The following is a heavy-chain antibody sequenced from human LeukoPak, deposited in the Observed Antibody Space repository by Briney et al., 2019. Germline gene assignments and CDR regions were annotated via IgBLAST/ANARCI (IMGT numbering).Heavy chain of an antibody. Sequence: EGSLRLSCAASGFTFSSYWMHWVRKPPGKGLVWVSRMNTDGSSTSYADSVKGRFTISRDNAKNTLYLQMNSLRADDTVVYYCAQSRYSSSWDFDSWGQGTLVTVSS. CDR3: AQSRYSSSWDFDS. D-gene: IGHD6-13*01. V-gene: IGHV3-74*01. CDR1: GFTFSSYW. J-gene: IGHJ4*02. CDR2: MNTDGSST.